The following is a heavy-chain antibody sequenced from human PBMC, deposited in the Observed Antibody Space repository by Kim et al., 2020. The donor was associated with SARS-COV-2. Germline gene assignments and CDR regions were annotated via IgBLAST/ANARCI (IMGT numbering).Heavy chain of an antibody. V-gene: IGHV3-74*01. Sequence: GGSLRLSCAASGFTFSSYWMHWVRQAPGKGLVWVSRINSDGSSTSYADSVKGRFTISRDNAKNTLYLQMNSLRAEDTAVYYCARYYYDSSGARTFDYWGQGTLVTVSS. D-gene: IGHD3-22*01. CDR1: GFTFSSYW. J-gene: IGHJ4*02. CDR2: INSDGSST. CDR3: ARYYYDSSGARTFDY.